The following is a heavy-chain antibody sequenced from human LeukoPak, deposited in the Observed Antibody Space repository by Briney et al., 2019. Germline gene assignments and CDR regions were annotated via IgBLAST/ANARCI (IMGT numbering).Heavy chain of an antibody. V-gene: IGHV1-2*02. D-gene: IGHD3-9*01. CDR2: INPNSGGT. Sequence: ASVKVSCKASGYTFTGYYMHWVRQAPGQGLEWMGWINPNSGGTNYAQKFQGRVTMTRDTSISTAYMELSRLRSDDTAVYYCAGNLLRYFDWLFERGSDAFDIWGQGTMVTVSS. J-gene: IGHJ3*02. CDR1: GYTFTGYY. CDR3: AGNLLRYFDWLFERGSDAFDI.